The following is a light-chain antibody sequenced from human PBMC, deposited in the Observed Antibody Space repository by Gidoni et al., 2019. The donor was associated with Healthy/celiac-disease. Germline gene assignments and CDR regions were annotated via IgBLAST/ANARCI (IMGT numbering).Light chain of an antibody. J-gene: IGLJ2*01. CDR1: SLRSYY. Sequence: SALTQDPAVSVAFGQTVRITCQGDSLRSYYASWYQQKPGQAPVLVIYGKNNRPSGIPDRFSGSSSGNTASLTITGAQAEDEADYYCNSRDSSGNHLVFGGGTKLTVL. V-gene: IGLV3-19*01. CDR3: NSRDSSGNHLV. CDR2: GKN.